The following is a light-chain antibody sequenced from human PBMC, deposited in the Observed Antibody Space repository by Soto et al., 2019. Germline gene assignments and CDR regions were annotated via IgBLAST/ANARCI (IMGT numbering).Light chain of an antibody. V-gene: IGKV1-5*03. CDR2: KAS. CDR3: QQYNSFWT. CDR1: QSISDY. J-gene: IGKJ1*01. Sequence: DIQMTQSPSSLSASGGDRVTITCRASQSISDYLAWYQQKPGKAPKLLIYKASSLESGVPSRFSGSGSGTEFTLTISSLQPDDFATYYCQQYNSFWTFGQGTKVDIK.